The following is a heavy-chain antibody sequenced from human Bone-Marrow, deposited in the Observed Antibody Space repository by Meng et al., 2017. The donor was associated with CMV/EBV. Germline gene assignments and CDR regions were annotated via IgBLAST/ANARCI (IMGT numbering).Heavy chain of an antibody. J-gene: IGHJ4*02. Sequence: GESLKISCAASGFTFSSYSMNWVRQAPGKGLEWVSSISSSSSYIYYADSVKGRFTISRDNAKNSLYLQMNSLRAEDTAVYYCAVSAGAPASLDYWGQGTLVTVSS. CDR3: AVSAGAPASLDY. D-gene: IGHD2-2*01. V-gene: IGHV3-21*01. CDR1: GFTFSSYS. CDR2: ISSSSSYI.